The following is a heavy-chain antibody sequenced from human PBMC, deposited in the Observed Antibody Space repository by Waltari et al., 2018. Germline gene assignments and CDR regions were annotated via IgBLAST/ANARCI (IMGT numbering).Heavy chain of an antibody. V-gene: IGHV3-30-3*01. CDR3: ARDGIAELELGAFDI. J-gene: IGHJ3*02. D-gene: IGHD1-7*01. CDR2: ISYDGSNK. Sequence: QVQLVESGGGVVQPGRSLRLSCAASGFTFSSYAMHWVRQAPGKGLEWVAVISYDGSNKYYADSVKGRFTISRDNSKNTLYLQMNSLRVEDTAVYYCARDGIAELELGAFDIWGQGTMVTVSS. CDR1: GFTFSSYA.